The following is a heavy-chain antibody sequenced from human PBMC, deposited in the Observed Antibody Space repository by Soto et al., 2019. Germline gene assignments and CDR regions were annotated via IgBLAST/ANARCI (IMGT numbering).Heavy chain of an antibody. Sequence: QVQLVESGGGMVQPGRSLRLSCAASGFTFSSYGMHWVRQAPGKGLEWVAVISYDGSNKYYADSVKGRFTISRDNSKNTLYLQMNSLRAEDTAVYYCAKDIHYDSSGYYSGPGGAFDIWGQGTMVTVSS. D-gene: IGHD3-22*01. V-gene: IGHV3-30*18. CDR2: ISYDGSNK. J-gene: IGHJ3*02. CDR1: GFTFSSYG. CDR3: AKDIHYDSSGYYSGPGGAFDI.